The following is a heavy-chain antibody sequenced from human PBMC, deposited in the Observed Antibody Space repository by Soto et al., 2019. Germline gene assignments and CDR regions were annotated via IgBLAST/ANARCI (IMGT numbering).Heavy chain of an antibody. CDR3: ARSSSAYYYYYGMDV. J-gene: IGHJ6*02. CDR2: IWYDGSNK. V-gene: IGHV3-33*01. Sequence: QVQLVESGGGVVQPGRSLRLSCAASGFTFSSYGMHWVRQAPGKGLEWVAVIWYDGSNKYYADSVKGRFTISRDNSKNTLYLQMNSLRAEDTAVYYCARSSSAYYYYYGMDVWGQGTTFTVSS. CDR1: GFTFSSYG. D-gene: IGHD6-6*01.